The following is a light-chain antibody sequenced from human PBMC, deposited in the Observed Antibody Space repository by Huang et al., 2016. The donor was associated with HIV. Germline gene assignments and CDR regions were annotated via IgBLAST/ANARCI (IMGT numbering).Light chain of an antibody. V-gene: IGKV3-15*01. CDR1: QSVSDY. J-gene: IGKJ1*01. CDR2: RAS. CDR3: QQFNNWPPWT. Sequence: EIVMTQSPATLSVSPGERVTLSCKASQSVSDYVVWYQQKPGQAPRLLIYRASTRATGIPARFSVGGSGTEFTLTISGLQSEDSAVYYCQQFNNWPPWTFGQGTKVEIK.